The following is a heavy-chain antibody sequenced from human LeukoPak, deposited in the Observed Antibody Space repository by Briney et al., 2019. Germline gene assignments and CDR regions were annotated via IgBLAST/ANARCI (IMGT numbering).Heavy chain of an antibody. CDR3: ARAARTGNYYYYIDV. CDR2: IYYSGST. V-gene: IGHV4-59*12. D-gene: IGHD3-10*01. Sequence: SEILSLTCTVSGGSINSYYWSWIRQPPGKGLEWIGYIYYSGSTNYNPSLKSRVTISVDTSKNQFSLKLSSVTAADTAVYYCARAARTGNYYYYIDVWGKGTTVTISS. J-gene: IGHJ6*03. CDR1: GGSINSYY.